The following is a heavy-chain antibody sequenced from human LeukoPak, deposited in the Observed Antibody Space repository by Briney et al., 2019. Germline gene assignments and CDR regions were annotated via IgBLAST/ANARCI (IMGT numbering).Heavy chain of an antibody. D-gene: IGHD5-12*01. V-gene: IGHV3-7*01. CDR1: GFTFSSYW. CDR2: IKQDGSEK. J-gene: IGHJ4*02. CDR3: AREAIVADNEWGSDY. Sequence: GGSLRLSCAASGFTFSSYWMSWFRQAPGKGLEWVANIKQDGSEKYYVDSVKGRFTISRDNAKNSLYLQMNSLRAEDTAVYYCAREAIVADNEWGSDYWGQGTLVTVSS.